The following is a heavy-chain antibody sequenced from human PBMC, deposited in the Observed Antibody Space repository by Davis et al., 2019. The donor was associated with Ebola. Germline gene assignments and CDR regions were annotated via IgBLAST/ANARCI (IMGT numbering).Heavy chain of an antibody. CDR3: ARDGGDGYQQD. CDR1: GYTFTSYG. Sequence: SVKVSCKASGYTFTSYGISWVRQAPGQGLEWMGGIIPIFGTANYAQKFQGRVTITADESTSTAYMELSSLRSEDTAVYYCARDGGDGYQQDWGQGTLVTVSS. V-gene: IGHV1-69*13. CDR2: IIPIFGTA. J-gene: IGHJ4*02. D-gene: IGHD5-24*01.